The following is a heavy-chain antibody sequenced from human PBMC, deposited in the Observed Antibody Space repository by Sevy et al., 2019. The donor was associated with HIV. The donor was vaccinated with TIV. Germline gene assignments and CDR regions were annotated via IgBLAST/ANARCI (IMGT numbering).Heavy chain of an antibody. CDR1: GFRFSDEP. V-gene: IGHV3-48*02. CDR3: VRDTQVGFDY. Sequence: GGSLRLSCVASGFRFSDEPMNWVRQAPGKGLEWISNIRSDSSVMSYADTVRGRFTVSRDNARNSLSLQLNSLRDEDTALYYCVRDTQVGFDYWGQGTLVTVSS. CDR2: IRSDSSVM. J-gene: IGHJ4*02.